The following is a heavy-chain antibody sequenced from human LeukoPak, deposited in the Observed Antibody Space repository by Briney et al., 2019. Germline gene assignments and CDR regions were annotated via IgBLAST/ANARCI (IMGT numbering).Heavy chain of an antibody. J-gene: IGHJ3*02. CDR2: INHSGST. D-gene: IGHD5-18*01. Sequence: SETLSLTCAVYGGSFSGYYWSWIRQPPGKGLEWIGEINHSGSTNYNPSLKSRVTISVDTSKNQFSLKLSSVTAADTAVYYCARHGAGGYSYGSPNDAFDIWGQGTMVTVSS. CDR1: GGSFSGYY. V-gene: IGHV4-34*01. CDR3: ARHGAGGYSYGSPNDAFDI.